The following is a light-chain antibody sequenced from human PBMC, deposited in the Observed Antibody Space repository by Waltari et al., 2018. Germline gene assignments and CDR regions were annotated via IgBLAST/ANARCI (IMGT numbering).Light chain of an antibody. CDR1: RDISLY. V-gene: IGKV1-27*01. Sequence: IQMTQSPSSLSASVGDRVTITCRASRDISLYLAWYQQRPGKVPRLLMYGASSLQSGVPSRFSGSGSGTDFTLTISSLQPEDVATYYCQKYDTAPWAFGQGTKVEIK. CDR2: GAS. J-gene: IGKJ1*01. CDR3: QKYDTAPWA.